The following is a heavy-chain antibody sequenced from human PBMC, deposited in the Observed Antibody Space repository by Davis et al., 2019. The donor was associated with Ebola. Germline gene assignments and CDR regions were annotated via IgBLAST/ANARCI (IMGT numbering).Heavy chain of an antibody. J-gene: IGHJ6*04. Sequence: GESLKISCAASGFTFSSYAMHWVRQAPGKGLEWVAVISYDGSNKYYADSVKGRFTISRDNSKNTLYLQMNSLRAEDTAVYYCARGQDIVVVVAATDYYGMDVWGKGTTVTVSS. CDR2: ISYDGSNK. D-gene: IGHD2-15*01. V-gene: IGHV3-30-3*01. CDR1: GFTFSSYA. CDR3: ARGQDIVVVVAATDYYGMDV.